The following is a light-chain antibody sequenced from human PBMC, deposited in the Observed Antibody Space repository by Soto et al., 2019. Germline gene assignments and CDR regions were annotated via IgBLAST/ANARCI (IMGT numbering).Light chain of an antibody. V-gene: IGKV1-5*03. Sequence: DIQMTQSPSTLSASVGDRVTITCRASQSFSDWLARYQQKTGTGPKLLISGASTLQSGVPSRFSGMRSGTEFTLTVSSLQPDDFATYYCQQYNDSFPYTFGQGTKLEIK. J-gene: IGKJ2*01. CDR1: QSFSDW. CDR3: QQYNDSFPYT. CDR2: GAS.